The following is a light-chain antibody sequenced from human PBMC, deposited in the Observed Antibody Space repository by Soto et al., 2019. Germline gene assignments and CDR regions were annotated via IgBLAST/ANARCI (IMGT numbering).Light chain of an antibody. CDR3: QSYDATNQV. V-gene: IGLV6-57*01. CDR2: EDN. J-gene: IGLJ3*02. CDR1: SGSIASNY. Sequence: NFMLTQPHSVSESPGKTVIISCTRSSGSIASNYVQWYQQRPGSSPTTVIYEDNQRPSGVPDRFSGSLDSSSNSASLPLSGLETEDEADYFCQSYDATNQVFGGGTKLPVL.